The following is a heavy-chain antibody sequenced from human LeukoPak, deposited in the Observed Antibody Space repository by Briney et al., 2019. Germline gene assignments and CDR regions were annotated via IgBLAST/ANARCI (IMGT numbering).Heavy chain of an antibody. D-gene: IGHD3-3*01. CDR1: GGTFSSYA. CDR3: ASSFLRWSGYFYYYYMDV. J-gene: IGHJ6*03. Sequence: GASVKVSCKASGGTFSSYAISWVRQAPGQGLEWMGGIIPIFGTANYAQKFQGRVTITADESTSTAYMELSSLRSEDTAVYYCASSFLRWSGYFYYYYMDVWGKGTTVTVSS. CDR2: IIPIFGTA. V-gene: IGHV1-69*13.